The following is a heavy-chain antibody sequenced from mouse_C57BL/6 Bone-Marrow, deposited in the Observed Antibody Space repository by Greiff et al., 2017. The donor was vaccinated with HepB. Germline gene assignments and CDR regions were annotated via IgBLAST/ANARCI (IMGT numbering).Heavy chain of an antibody. J-gene: IGHJ2*01. V-gene: IGHV2-9-1*01. CDR3: ARNPETAQAYFDY. CDR1: GFSLTSYA. D-gene: IGHD3-2*02. Sequence: VMLVESGPGLVAPSQSLSITCTVSGFSLTSYAISWVRQPPGKGLEWLGVIWTGGGTNYNSALKSRLSISKDNSKSQVFLKMNSLQTDDTARYYCARNPETAQAYFDYWGQGTTLTVSS. CDR2: IWTGGGT.